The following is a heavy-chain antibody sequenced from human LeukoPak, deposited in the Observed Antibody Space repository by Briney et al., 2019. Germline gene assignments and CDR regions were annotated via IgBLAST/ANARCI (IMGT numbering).Heavy chain of an antibody. D-gene: IGHD1-7*01. CDR3: AAKVELRSNGPYFNS. J-gene: IGHJ4*02. Sequence: GGSLRLSCAPFGFTVSSNYMRWVRQAPGKGLEWVSVIYSGGDTFYADSVKGRFTISRDNSKNTLYLQMNSLRAEDTAVYYCAAKVELRSNGPYFNSWGQGTLVTVSS. V-gene: IGHV3-53*01. CDR2: IYSGGDT. CDR1: GFTVSSNY.